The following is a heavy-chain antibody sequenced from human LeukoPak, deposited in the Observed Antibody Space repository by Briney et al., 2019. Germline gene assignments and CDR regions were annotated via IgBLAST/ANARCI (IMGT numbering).Heavy chain of an antibody. Sequence: SETLSLTCTVPGGSVTNYYWSWIRQPPGKGLEWIGYLYTTGDTRYNHSLKSRVTISVDTSKTHLSLTLTSVTAADTAVYFCARWANYRGMEPHYLDLWGQGTLVTVSA. J-gene: IGHJ4*02. CDR1: GGSVTNYY. V-gene: IGHV4-59*02. CDR2: LYTTGDT. CDR3: ARWANYRGMEPHYLDL. D-gene: IGHD5-24*01.